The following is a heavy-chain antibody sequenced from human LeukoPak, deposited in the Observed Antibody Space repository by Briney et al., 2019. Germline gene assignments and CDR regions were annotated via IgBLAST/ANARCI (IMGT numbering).Heavy chain of an antibody. CDR1: GNSISSGDNY. Sequence: SQTLSLTCTVSGNSISSGDNYWSWIRQPAGKGLEWIGRIYTSGSTNYDPSLKSRVTISGDTSKNQFSLKLSSVTAADTAVYYCATDDYGDIIDYWGQGTLVTVSS. CDR2: IYTSGST. D-gene: IGHD4-17*01. J-gene: IGHJ4*02. V-gene: IGHV4-61*02. CDR3: ATDDYGDIIDY.